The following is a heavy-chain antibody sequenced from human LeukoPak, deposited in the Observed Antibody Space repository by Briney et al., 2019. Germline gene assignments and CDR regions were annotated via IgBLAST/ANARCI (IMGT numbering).Heavy chain of an antibody. CDR1: GFTFDDYG. Sequence: SGGSLRLSCAASGFTFDDYGMSWVRQAPGKGLEWVSGINWNGGSTGYADSVKGRFTISRDNAKNSLYLQMNSLRAEDTALYHCARCGPLRYFDWLFSGAFDIWGQGTMVTVSS. D-gene: IGHD3-9*01. CDR2: INWNGGST. CDR3: ARCGPLRYFDWLFSGAFDI. J-gene: IGHJ3*02. V-gene: IGHV3-20*01.